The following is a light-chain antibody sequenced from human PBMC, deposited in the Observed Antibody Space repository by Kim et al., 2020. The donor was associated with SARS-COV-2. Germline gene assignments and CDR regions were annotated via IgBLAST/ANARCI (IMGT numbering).Light chain of an antibody. J-gene: IGKJ4*01. V-gene: IGKV3-20*01. CDR2: GAS. CDR3: QQYGTSPVT. Sequence: EIVLTQSPGTLSLSPGDRATLSCRASQSVGNTYMVWYQQKPGQAPRFIMYGASKRAAGIPDRFSGSGSGTEFTLTISRLEPEDFAVYFCQQYGTSPVTFGGGTKVDIK. CDR1: QSVGNTY.